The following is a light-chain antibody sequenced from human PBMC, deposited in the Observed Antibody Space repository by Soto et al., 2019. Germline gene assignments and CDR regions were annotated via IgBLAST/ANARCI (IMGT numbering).Light chain of an antibody. V-gene: IGKV3-15*01. CDR3: QQYNDWPLT. J-gene: IGKJ4*01. Sequence: ETVLTQSPATLSVSPGERATLSCRASQSVNSNLAWYQQKLGQAPRVLIYGASTRATGIPARFSGSGSETEFTLTISSLQSEDFAIYYCQQYNDWPLTFGGGTKVDIK. CDR2: GAS. CDR1: QSVNSN.